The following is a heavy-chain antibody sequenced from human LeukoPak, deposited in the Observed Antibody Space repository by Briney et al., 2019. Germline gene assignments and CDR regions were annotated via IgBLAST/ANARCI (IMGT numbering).Heavy chain of an antibody. D-gene: IGHD3-22*01. J-gene: IGHJ3*02. CDR2: INHSGST. CDR3: ARVEEIVVGNAFDI. V-gene: IGHV4-34*01. CDR1: GGSFSGYY. Sequence: KPSETLSLTCAVYGGSFSGYYWSWIRQPPGKGLEWIGEINHSGSTNYNPSLKSRVTISVDTSKNQFSLKLSSVTAADTAVYYCARVEEIVVGNAFDIWGQGTMVTVSS.